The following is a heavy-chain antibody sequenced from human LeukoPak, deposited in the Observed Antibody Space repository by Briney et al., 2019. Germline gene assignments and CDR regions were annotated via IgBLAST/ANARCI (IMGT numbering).Heavy chain of an antibody. CDR1: GYTFTSYY. Sequence: ASVKVSCKASGYTFTSYYMHWVRQAPGQGLEWMGIINPSGGSTSYAQKFQGRVTMTRDTSTSTVYMELSSLRSEGTAVYYCARGPFPGGSGSSVLVYWGQGTLVTVSS. D-gene: IGHD1-26*01. J-gene: IGHJ4*02. V-gene: IGHV1-46*01. CDR3: ARGPFPGGSGSSVLVY. CDR2: INPSGGST.